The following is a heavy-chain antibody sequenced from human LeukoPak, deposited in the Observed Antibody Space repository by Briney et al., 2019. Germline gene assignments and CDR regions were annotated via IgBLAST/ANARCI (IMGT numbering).Heavy chain of an antibody. V-gene: IGHV3-53*01. Sequence: PGGSLRLSCAASGFTFSSYSMSWVRQAPGKGLEWVSVIYSGGSTYYADSVKGRFTISRDNSKNTLYLQMNSLRAEDTAVYYCARDRGGIYSSSWPDAFDIWGQGTMVTVSS. J-gene: IGHJ3*02. CDR2: IYSGGST. D-gene: IGHD6-13*01. CDR1: GFTFSSYS. CDR3: ARDRGGIYSSSWPDAFDI.